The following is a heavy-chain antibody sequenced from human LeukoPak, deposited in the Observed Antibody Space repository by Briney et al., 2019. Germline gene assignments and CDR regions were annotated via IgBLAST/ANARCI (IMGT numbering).Heavy chain of an antibody. CDR3: AKFGIIVVVPAAMVH. V-gene: IGHV3-23*01. CDR1: GFTFSSYA. CDR2: ISGSGGST. J-gene: IGHJ4*02. Sequence: PGGSLRLSCAASGFTFSSYAMSWVRQAPGKGLEWVSAISGSGGSTYYADSVKGRFTISRDNSKNTLHLQMNSLRAEDTAVYYCAKFGIIVVVPAAMVHWGQGTLVTVSS. D-gene: IGHD2-2*01.